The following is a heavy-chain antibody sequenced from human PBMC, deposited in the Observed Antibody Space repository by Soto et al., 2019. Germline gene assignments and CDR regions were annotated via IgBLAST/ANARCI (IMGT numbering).Heavy chain of an antibody. CDR1: CFSLSTLGTC. Sequence: SGPTLVNPTQTLTLTCTFSCFSLSTLGTCVTWIRQPPGKALEWLALIYWDDDKRYSPSLKSRLTITKDTSKNQVVLTMTNMDPVDTATYYCAHSIAAAGGLAYWGQGTLVTVSS. D-gene: IGHD6-13*01. CDR2: IYWDDDK. J-gene: IGHJ4*02. CDR3: AHSIAAAGGLAY. V-gene: IGHV2-5*02.